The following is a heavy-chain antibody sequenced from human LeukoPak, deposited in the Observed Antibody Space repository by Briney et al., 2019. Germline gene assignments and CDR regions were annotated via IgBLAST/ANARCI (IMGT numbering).Heavy chain of an antibody. V-gene: IGHV3-48*03. CDR2: IRSSDSTI. CDR3: ARDVGAVWGVPDAFDI. CDR1: GFTLSSYE. Sequence: PGGSLRLSCAASGFTLSSYEMNWVRQAPGKGLEWVSYIRSSDSTIYDADSVKGRFTISRDNAKNSLYLRMNSLRAEDTAVYYCARDVGAVWGVPDAFDIWGQGTMVTVSS. J-gene: IGHJ3*02. D-gene: IGHD3-10*01.